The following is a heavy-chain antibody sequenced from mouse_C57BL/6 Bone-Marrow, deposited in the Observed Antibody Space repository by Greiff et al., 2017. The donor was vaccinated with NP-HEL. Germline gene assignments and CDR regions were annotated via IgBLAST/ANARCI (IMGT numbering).Heavy chain of an antibody. Sequence: EVKLVESGGDLVKPGGSLKLSCAASGFTFSSYGMSWVRQTPDKRLEWVATISSGGSYTYYPDSVKGRFTLSRDNAKNTLYLQMSSLKSEDTAMYYCARHYYSNYFDYWGQGTTLTVSS. J-gene: IGHJ2*01. CDR1: GFTFSSYG. CDR2: ISSGGSYT. D-gene: IGHD2-5*01. CDR3: ARHYYSNYFDY. V-gene: IGHV5-6*02.